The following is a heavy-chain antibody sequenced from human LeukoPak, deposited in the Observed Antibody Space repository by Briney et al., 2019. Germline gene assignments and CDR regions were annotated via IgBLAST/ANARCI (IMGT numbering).Heavy chain of an antibody. CDR1: GYTFTSYG. CDR3: ARDICGSTACLLYYFDF. V-gene: IGHV1-18*01. CDR2: ISAYNGNT. D-gene: IGHD2-2*01. Sequence: ASVKVSCKASGYTFTSYGFSWVRQAPGQGLEWMGWISAYNGNTNYAQKFQSRVTMTTETSTSTAYMELRSLRSDDTAVYYCARDICGSTACLLYYFDFWGQGTLLTVSS. J-gene: IGHJ4*02.